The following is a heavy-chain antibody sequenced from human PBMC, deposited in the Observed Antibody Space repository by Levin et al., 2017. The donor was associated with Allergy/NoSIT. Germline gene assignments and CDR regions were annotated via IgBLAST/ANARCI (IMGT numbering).Heavy chain of an antibody. CDR3: ARGDSGAPRD. D-gene: IGHD6-19*01. CDR1: GFTFSDHY. V-gene: IGHV3-72*01. CDR2: TKNKANSYTT. J-gene: IGHJ4*02. Sequence: GGSLRLSCAASGFTFSDHYMDWVRQAPGKGLEWVGRTKNKANSYTTEYAASVKGRFIISRDDSKNSLYLQMNSLKTEDTAVYYCARGDSGAPRDWGQGTLVTVSS.